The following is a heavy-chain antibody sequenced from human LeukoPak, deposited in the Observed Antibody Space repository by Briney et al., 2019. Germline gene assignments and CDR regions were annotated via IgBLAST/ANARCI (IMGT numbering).Heavy chain of an antibody. CDR3: VRGPPTPGFFHFFF. CDR1: GLTVSSNF. V-gene: IGHV3-66*01. D-gene: IGHD2-15*01. Sequence: GGSLRLSCAVSGLTVSSNFISWVRQAPGKGLEWVSVIYSGGRTYYAGSVKGRFTISRDNSKNTVDLQMSSLRVDDSAIYYCVRGPPTPGFFHFFFWGQGTLATVSS. CDR2: IYSGGRT. J-gene: IGHJ4*02.